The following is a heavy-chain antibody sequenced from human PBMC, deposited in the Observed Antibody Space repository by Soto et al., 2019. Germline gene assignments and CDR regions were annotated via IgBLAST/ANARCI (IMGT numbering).Heavy chain of an antibody. J-gene: IGHJ6*02. CDR2: TRDKPNSHTT. V-gene: IGHV3-72*01. D-gene: IGHD4-4*01. CDR3: GRGGYRHYSAYYYYALDV. Sequence: GGSLRLSCAASGFTFSGYTMNWVRQAPGKGLEWVGRTRDKPNSHTTEYAASVEGRFTISRDDSKNSLYLQLNSLNTEDTAVYYCGRGGYRHYSAYYYYALDVWGQGTTVTVSS. CDR1: GFTFSGYT.